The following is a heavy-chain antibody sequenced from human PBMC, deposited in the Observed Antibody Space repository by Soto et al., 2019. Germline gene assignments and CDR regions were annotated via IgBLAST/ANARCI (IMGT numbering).Heavy chain of an antibody. CDR1: GYTFSNYY. CDR2: IYTYDGNT. J-gene: IGHJ4*02. CDR3: ARVEYGDLVYLDF. V-gene: IGHV1-18*01. D-gene: IGHD2-21*02. Sequence: ASVKVSCKASGYTFSNYYITWVRQAPGQGLEWMGWIYTYDGNTEYDQKFQDRVVMTADTSTTTAYMELRRLRPDDTAVYYCARVEYGDLVYLDFWGQGTLVTVSS.